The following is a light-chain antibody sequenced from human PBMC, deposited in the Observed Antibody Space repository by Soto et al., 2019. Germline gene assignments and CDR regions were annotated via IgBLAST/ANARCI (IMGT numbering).Light chain of an antibody. CDR3: QSYDSSFVV. Sequence: NFMLTQPHSVSESPGKTVTISCTRSSGSIASNNVQWYQQHPGSAPTTVIYEDNQRPSGVPDRFSGSTDGSSNSASLTIYGLQTEDEADYYCQSYDSSFVVFGGGTQLTVL. V-gene: IGLV6-57*04. CDR2: EDN. CDR1: SGSIASNN. J-gene: IGLJ2*01.